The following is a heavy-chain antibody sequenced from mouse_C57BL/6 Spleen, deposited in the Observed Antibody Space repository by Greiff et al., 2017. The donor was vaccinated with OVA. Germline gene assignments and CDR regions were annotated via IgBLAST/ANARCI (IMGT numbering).Heavy chain of an antibody. CDR2: INPNNGGT. D-gene: IGHD1-1*01. CDR1: GYTFTDYY. CDR3: AKGDYGSSYESDY. Sequence: VQLQQSGPELVKPGASVKISCKASGYTFTDYYMNWVKQSHGKSLEWIGDINPNNGGTSYNQKFKGKATLTVDKSSSTAYMELRSLTSEDSAVYYCAKGDYGSSYESDYWGQGTTLTVSS. J-gene: IGHJ2*01. V-gene: IGHV1-26*01.